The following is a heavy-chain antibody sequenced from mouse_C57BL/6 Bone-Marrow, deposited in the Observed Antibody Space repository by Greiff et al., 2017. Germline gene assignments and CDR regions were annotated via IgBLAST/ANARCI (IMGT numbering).Heavy chain of an antibody. CDR2: IYPRSGNT. Sequence: VQLQQSGAELARPGASVKLSCKASGYTFTSYGISWVKQRTGQGLEWIGEIYPRSGNTYYNEKFKGKATLTADKSSSTAYMELRSLRSGDSAVYFCARQLRLLAWFAYWGQGTLVTVSA. V-gene: IGHV1-81*01. CDR1: GYTFTSYG. J-gene: IGHJ3*01. CDR3: ARQLRLLAWFAY. D-gene: IGHD3-2*02.